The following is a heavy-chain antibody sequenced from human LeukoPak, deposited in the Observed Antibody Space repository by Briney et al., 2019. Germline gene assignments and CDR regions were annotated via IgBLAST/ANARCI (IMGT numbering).Heavy chain of an antibody. CDR2: IYYSGST. CDR1: GGSISSYY. Sequence: PSETLSLTCTVSGGSISSYYWSWIRQPPGKGLEWIGDIYYSGSTNYNPSLKSRVTISVDTSKNQFSLKLSSVTAADTAVYYCAREYYDILTGYYRFDYWGQGTLVTVSS. J-gene: IGHJ4*02. V-gene: IGHV4-59*01. D-gene: IGHD3-9*01. CDR3: AREYYDILTGYYRFDY.